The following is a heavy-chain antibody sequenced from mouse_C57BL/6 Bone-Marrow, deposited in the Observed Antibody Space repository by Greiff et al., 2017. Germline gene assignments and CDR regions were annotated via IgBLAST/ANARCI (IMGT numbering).Heavy chain of an antibody. CDR2: ISDGGSYT. Sequence: EVQVVESGGGLVKPGGSLKLSCAASGFTFSSYAMSWVRQTPEKRLEWVATISDGGSYTYYPDNVKGRFTISRDKAKNNLYLQMSHLKSEDTAMYYCARLLCFYAMDYWGQGTSVTVSS. CDR1: GFTFSSYA. J-gene: IGHJ4*01. V-gene: IGHV5-4*01. CDR3: ARLLCFYAMDY. D-gene: IGHD1-1*02.